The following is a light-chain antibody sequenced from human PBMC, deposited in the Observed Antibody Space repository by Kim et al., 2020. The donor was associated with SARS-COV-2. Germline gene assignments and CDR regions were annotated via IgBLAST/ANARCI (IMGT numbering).Light chain of an antibody. J-gene: IGLJ2*01. CDR2: QDS. CDR3: QAWDSHNVV. V-gene: IGLV3-1*01. Sequence: SVAPGQPASITCPGDGLGHKDVYGYHQRPGQSPVLVMYQDSKRPSGIPERFSGSNSGNTATLTISGSQATDEGDYYCQAWDSHNVVFGGGTQLTVL. CDR1: GLGHKD.